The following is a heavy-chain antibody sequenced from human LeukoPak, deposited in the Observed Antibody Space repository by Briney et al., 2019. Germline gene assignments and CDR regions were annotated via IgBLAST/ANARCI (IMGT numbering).Heavy chain of an antibody. J-gene: IGHJ4*02. CDR1: GFTFSNAW. Sequence: GGSLRLSCAAPGFTFSNAWMSWVRQAPGKGLGWVGRIKSKTDGGTTDYAAPVKGRFTISRDDSKNTLYLQMNSLKTEDTAVYYCTTKVLRYFDWLPPDDYWGQGTLVTVSS. CDR2: IKSKTDGGTT. V-gene: IGHV3-15*01. D-gene: IGHD3-9*01. CDR3: TTKVLRYFDWLPPDDY.